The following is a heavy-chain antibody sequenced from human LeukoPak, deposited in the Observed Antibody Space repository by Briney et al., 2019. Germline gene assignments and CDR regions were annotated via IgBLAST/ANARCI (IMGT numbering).Heavy chain of an antibody. CDR2: INGNGGST. D-gene: IGHD3-10*01. CDR3: ARNYHGSGSTAFDI. Sequence: GGSLRLSCAASGFTFDDYGMSWVRQAPGKGLEWVSGINGNGGSTGYGDSMKGRFTISRDNAKNSLYLQVNSLRVEDTALYHCARNYHGSGSTAFDIWGQGTMVTVSS. CDR1: GFTFDDYG. J-gene: IGHJ3*02. V-gene: IGHV3-20*01.